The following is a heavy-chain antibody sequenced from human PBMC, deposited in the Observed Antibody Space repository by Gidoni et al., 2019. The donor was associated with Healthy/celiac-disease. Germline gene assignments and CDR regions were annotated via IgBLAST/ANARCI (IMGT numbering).Heavy chain of an antibody. CDR2: IYWDDDK. J-gene: IGHJ5*02. Sequence: QITLKESGPTLVQPTQPLTLTCTFSGFPPSTSGVGVGGIRQPPGKALEWLALIYWDDDKRYSPSLKSRLTITKDTSKNQVVLTMTNMDPVDTATYYGAHSHYYGSGSYYNWFDPWGQGTLVTVSS. D-gene: IGHD3-10*01. V-gene: IGHV2-5*02. CDR1: GFPPSTSGVG. CDR3: AHSHYYGSGSYYNWFDP.